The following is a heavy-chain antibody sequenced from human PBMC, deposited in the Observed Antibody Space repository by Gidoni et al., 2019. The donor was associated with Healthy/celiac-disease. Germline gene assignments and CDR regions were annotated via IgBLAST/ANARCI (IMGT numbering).Heavy chain of an antibody. Sequence: EVQLVESGGGLVKPGGSLRLSCAASGFTFSSYSMNWVRQAPGKGLEWVSSISSSSSYIDYADSVKGRFTISRDNAKNSLYLQMNSLRAEDTAVYYCARVPDPSDYYDSSGYDYWGQGTLVTVSS. D-gene: IGHD3-22*01. V-gene: IGHV3-21*01. J-gene: IGHJ4*02. CDR2: ISSSSSYI. CDR1: GFTFSSYS. CDR3: ARVPDPSDYYDSSGYDY.